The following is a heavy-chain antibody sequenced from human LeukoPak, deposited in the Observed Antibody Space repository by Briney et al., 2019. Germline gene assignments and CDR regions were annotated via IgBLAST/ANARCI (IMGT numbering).Heavy chain of an antibody. J-gene: IGHJ4*02. CDR2: TSGDGSST. D-gene: IGHD6-19*01. CDR1: EFTFSSHW. V-gene: IGHV3-74*01. Sequence: GGSLRLSCGASEFTFSSHWMYWVRRAPGEGLVWVSRTSGDGSSTNYADSVKGRFAISRDNAKNTLYLQMNSLRDEDTSVYYCARGSNGWSGIDYWGQGTLVTVSS. CDR3: ARGSNGWSGIDY.